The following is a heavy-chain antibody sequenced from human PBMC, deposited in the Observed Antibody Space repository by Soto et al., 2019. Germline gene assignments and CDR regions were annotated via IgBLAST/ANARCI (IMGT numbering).Heavy chain of an antibody. CDR3: ARHSLATQPGDY. Sequence: PGESLKISCQSSGYTFSNFWIGWVRQLPGKGLDWMGIIYPGDSDTRYSPSFQGQVTISVDNSIDTAYLEWTTLRASDSAMYYCARHSLATQPGDYWGQGTRVTVSS. CDR2: IYPGDSDT. J-gene: IGHJ4*02. D-gene: IGHD5-12*01. V-gene: IGHV5-51*01. CDR1: GYTFSNFW.